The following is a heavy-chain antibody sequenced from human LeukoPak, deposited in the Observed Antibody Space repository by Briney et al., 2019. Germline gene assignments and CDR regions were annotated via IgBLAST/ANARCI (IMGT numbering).Heavy chain of an antibody. J-gene: IGHJ5*02. Sequence: SETLSLTCTVSGGSISSYYWSWMRQPPGKGRECSGYIYDSGKTKYNSSLKSRVTISVDTSKNQFSLKLSSVTAADTAVYYCARHSEPNSNLLWFDPWGQGTLVTVSS. D-gene: IGHD2/OR15-2a*01. CDR2: IYDSGKT. V-gene: IGHV4-59*08. CDR3: ARHSEPNSNLLWFDP. CDR1: GGSISSYY.